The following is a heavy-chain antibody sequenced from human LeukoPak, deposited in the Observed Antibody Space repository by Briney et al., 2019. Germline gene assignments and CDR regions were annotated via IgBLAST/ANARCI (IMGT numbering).Heavy chain of an antibody. J-gene: IGHJ4*02. CDR3: VRNLAVAGTCFDS. V-gene: IGHV3-21*04. Sequence: PGGSLRLSCAASGFTFSSYSMNWVRQAPGKGLEWVSSISSSSSYIYYADSVKGRFTISRDNAKNSLYLQMNSLRVEDTAVYYCVRNLAVAGTCFDSWGQGTLVTVSS. CDR2: ISSSSSYI. CDR1: GFTFSSYS. D-gene: IGHD6-19*01.